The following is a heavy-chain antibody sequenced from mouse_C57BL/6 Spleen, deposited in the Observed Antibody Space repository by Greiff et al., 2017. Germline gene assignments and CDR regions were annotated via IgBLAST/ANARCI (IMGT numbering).Heavy chain of an antibody. J-gene: IGHJ2*01. Sequence: VQLQQSGAELVRPGASVTPSCKASGYTFTDYEMHWVKQTPVHGLEWIGAIDPETGGTAYNQKFKGKAILTADKSSSTAYMELRSLTSEDSAVYYCTRSENYFDYWGQGTTLTVSS. CDR2: IDPETGGT. CDR3: TRSENYFDY. CDR1: GYTFTDYE. V-gene: IGHV1-15*01.